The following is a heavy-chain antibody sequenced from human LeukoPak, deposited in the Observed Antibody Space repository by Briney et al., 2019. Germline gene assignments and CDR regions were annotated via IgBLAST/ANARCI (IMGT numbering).Heavy chain of an antibody. D-gene: IGHD2-15*01. CDR1: GGSISSGGCY. J-gene: IGHJ5*02. CDR2: IYYSGST. CDR3: ARGSCSGGSCYFSGVWFDP. V-gene: IGHV4-31*03. Sequence: SETLSLTCTVSGGSISSGGCYWSWIRQHPGKGLEWIGYIYYSGSTYYNPSLKSRVTISVDTSKNQFSLKLSSVTAADTAVYYCARGSCSGGSCYFSGVWFDPWGQGTLVTVSS.